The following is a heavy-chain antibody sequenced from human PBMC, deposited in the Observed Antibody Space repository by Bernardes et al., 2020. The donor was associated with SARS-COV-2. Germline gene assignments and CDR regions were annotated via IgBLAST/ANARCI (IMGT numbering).Heavy chain of an antibody. V-gene: IGHV4-34*01. D-gene: IGHD3-22*01. CDR2: INHSGST. J-gene: IGHJ5*02. CDR3: ARRTKITMIRIAVVGWFDP. Sequence: SETLSLTCAVYGGSFSGYYWSWIRQPPGTGLEWIGEINHSGSTNYNPSLKSRVTISVDTSKNQFSLKLSSVTAADTAVYYCARRTKITMIRIAVVGWFDPWGQGTLVTVSS. CDR1: GGSFSGYY.